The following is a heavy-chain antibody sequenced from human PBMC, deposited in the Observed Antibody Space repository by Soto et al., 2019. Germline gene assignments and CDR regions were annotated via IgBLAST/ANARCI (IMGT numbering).Heavy chain of an antibody. Sequence: QVQLVESGGVVVQPGRSLRLSCAASGFTFTSYGMHWVRQAPGKGLEWVAVISYDGGNKDYADSVKGRFTISRDNSKNTLYLQMNSLRAEDTAVYYCAKDRRVRGFNGMDVWGQGTTVTVSS. D-gene: IGHD3-10*01. CDR2: ISYDGGNK. CDR1: GFTFTSYG. J-gene: IGHJ6*02. CDR3: AKDRRVRGFNGMDV. V-gene: IGHV3-30*18.